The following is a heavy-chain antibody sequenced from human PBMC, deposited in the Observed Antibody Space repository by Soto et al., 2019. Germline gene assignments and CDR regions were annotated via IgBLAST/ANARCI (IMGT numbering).Heavy chain of an antibody. CDR2: ISSNGVGT. D-gene: IGHD6-6*01. CDR1: GFTLSGYA. CDR3: ARRARPDFYYMDV. V-gene: IGHV3-64*01. Sequence: EVQLAESGGGLAQPGGSLRLSCAASGFTLSGYAMDWVRQAPGKGLEYVSGISSNGVGTYYANSVQGRFTISRDNSKKTGYLQIGSLRPEGHGVLYCARRARPDFYYMDVWGKGTTVTVS. J-gene: IGHJ6*03.